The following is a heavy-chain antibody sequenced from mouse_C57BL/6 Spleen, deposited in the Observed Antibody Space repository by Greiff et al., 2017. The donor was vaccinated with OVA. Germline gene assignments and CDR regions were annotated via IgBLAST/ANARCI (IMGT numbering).Heavy chain of an antibody. J-gene: IGHJ4*01. CDR2: IDPEDGDT. CDR1: GFNIKDYY. D-gene: IGHD2-2*01. V-gene: IGHV14-1*01. CDR3: TRIYYGYDGDAMDY. Sequence: EVQLQQSGAELVRPGASVKLSCTASGFNIKDYYMHWVKQRPEQGLEWIGRIDPEDGDTEYAPKFQGKATMTADTSSNTAYLQLSSLTSEDTAVYYCTRIYYGYDGDAMDYWGQGTSVTVSS.